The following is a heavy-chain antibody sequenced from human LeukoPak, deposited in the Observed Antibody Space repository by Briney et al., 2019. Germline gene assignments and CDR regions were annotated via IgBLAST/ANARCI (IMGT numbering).Heavy chain of an antibody. CDR1: GGSISSSSYY. J-gene: IGHJ5*02. Sequence: SETLSLTCTVSGGSISSSSYYWGWIRQPPGKGLEWIGSIYYSGSTNYNPSLKSRVTISVDTSKNQFSLKLSSVTAADTAVYYCARGDYYGSGTNWFDPWGQGTLVTVSS. D-gene: IGHD3-10*01. CDR3: ARGDYYGSGTNWFDP. V-gene: IGHV4-39*07. CDR2: IYYSGST.